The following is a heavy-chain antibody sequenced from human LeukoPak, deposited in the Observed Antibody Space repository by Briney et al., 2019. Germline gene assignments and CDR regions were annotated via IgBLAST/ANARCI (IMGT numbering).Heavy chain of an antibody. CDR3: ARDPSAALPYSWFDP. J-gene: IGHJ5*02. D-gene: IGHD2-2*01. V-gene: IGHV1-18*01. Sequence: ASVKISCKASGYTFTSYGISWVRQAPGQGLEWMGWISAYNGNTNYAQKLQGRVTMTTDTSTSTAYMELRSLRSDDTAVYYCARDPSAALPYSWFDPWGQGTLVTVSS. CDR2: ISAYNGNT. CDR1: GYTFTSYG.